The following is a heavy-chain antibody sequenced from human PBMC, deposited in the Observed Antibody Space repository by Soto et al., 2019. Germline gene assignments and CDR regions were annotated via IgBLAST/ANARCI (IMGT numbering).Heavy chain of an antibody. Sequence: EVQLVESGGGLIQPGGSLRLSCAASGFTVSGTYMSWVRQAPGKGLEWVSVIYSGTVTFYADSVKGRFTISRDSSKNTVYPQMNRLRAEDTAIYYCARDKGGTKAWFDPWGQGTLVTVSS. J-gene: IGHJ5*02. V-gene: IGHV3-53*01. D-gene: IGHD1-7*01. CDR3: ARDKGGTKAWFDP. CDR1: GFTVSGTY. CDR2: IYSGTVT.